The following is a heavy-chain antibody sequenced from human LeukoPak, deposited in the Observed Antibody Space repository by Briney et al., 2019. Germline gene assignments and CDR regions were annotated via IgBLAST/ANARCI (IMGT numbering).Heavy chain of an antibody. Sequence: GGSLRLSCAASGFTFSDYYMSWIRQAPGKGLEWVSYISSSGSTRIYADSVKGRFTISRDNAKKSLYLQMNSLRAEDTAVHHCARVLGKYSIDYWGQGTLVTVSS. CDR1: GFTFSDYY. CDR2: ISSSGSTR. CDR3: ARVLGKYSIDY. J-gene: IGHJ4*02. V-gene: IGHV3-11*01. D-gene: IGHD2/OR15-2a*01.